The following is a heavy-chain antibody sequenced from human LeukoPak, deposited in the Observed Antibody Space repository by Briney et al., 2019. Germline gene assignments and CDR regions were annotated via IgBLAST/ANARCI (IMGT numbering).Heavy chain of an antibody. D-gene: IGHD6-6*01. CDR3: ARDREYSSSGLVWFDP. V-gene: IGHV4-59*02. CDR2: IYYSGST. Sequence: SETLSLTCTVSGGSVSGYYWSWIRQPPGKGLEWIGYIYYSGSTNYNPSLKSRVTISVDTSENQFSLKLTSVTAAVTAVYYCARDREYSSSGLVWFDPWGHGILVTVSS. J-gene: IGHJ5*02. CDR1: GGSVSGYY.